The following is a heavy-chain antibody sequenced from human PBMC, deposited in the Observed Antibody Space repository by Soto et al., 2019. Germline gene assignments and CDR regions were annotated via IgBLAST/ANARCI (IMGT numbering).Heavy chain of an antibody. CDR1: GFTFSNAW. D-gene: IGHD3-3*01. CDR3: TTDVLRFLEEGWFDP. CDR2: IKSKTDGGTT. Sequence: GSLRLSCVASGFTFSNAWMSWVRQSPGKGLEWVGRIKSKTDGGTTDYAAPVKGRFTISRDDSKNTLYLQMNSLKTEDTAVYYCTTDVLRFLEEGWFDPWGQGTLVTVSS. J-gene: IGHJ5*02. V-gene: IGHV3-15*01.